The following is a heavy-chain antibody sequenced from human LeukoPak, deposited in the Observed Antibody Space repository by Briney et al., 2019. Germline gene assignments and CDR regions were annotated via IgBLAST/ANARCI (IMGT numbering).Heavy chain of an antibody. Sequence: QPGGSLRLSCVASGFTFSAYCMHWVRQGPEKGLEWVSYISSSGSTIYYADSVKGRFTISRDNAKNSLYLQMNSLRAEDTAVYYCARDGPNGMDVWGQGTTVTVSS. V-gene: IGHV3-48*04. CDR2: ISSSGSTI. J-gene: IGHJ6*02. CDR1: GFTFSAYC. CDR3: ARDGPNGMDV.